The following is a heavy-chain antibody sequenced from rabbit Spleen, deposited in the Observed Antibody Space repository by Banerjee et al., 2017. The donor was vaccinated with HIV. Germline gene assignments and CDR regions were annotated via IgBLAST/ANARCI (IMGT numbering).Heavy chain of an antibody. CDR3: ARDPAYASGSGDYIPNL. CDR1: GFTLSSYY. V-gene: IGHV1S7*01. Sequence: QQLEESGGGLVQPGGSLKLSCKASGFTLSSYYMNWVRQAPGKGLEWIGYIDPVFGITYYANWVNGRFSISRENAQNTVYLQLNSLTVADTATYFCARDPAYASGSGDYIPNLWGPGTLVTVS. D-gene: IGHD1-1*01. J-gene: IGHJ4*01. CDR2: IDPVFGIT.